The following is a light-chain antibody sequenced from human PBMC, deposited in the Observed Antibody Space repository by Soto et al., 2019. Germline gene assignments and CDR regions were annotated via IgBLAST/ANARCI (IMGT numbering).Light chain of an antibody. J-gene: IGKJ2*01. CDR1: QSVRSNY. CDR3: HQYGYGADT. CDR2: GAS. V-gene: IGKV3-20*01. Sequence: ESVLTQSPGTLSLSPGERATLSCRASQSVRSNYLAWYQQQPGQAPRLLIFGASSRATGIPDRFSGSGSGTDFTLTISRLEPEDSAVYICHQYGYGADTFGQGTKLEIK.